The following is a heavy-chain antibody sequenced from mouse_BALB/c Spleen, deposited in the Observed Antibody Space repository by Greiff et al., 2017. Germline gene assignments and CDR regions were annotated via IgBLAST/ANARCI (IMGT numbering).Heavy chain of an antibody. J-gene: IGHJ2*01. Sequence: DVQLVESGAELVKPGASVKLSCTASGFNIKDTYMHWVKQRPEQGLEWIGRIDPANGNTKYDPKFQGKATITADTSSNTAYLQLSSLTSEDTAVYYCAKWGYYNVGEGFDYWGQGTTLTVSS. CDR2: IDPANGNT. D-gene: IGHD2-12*01. CDR1: GFNIKDTY. V-gene: IGHV14-3*02. CDR3: AKWGYYNVGEGFDY.